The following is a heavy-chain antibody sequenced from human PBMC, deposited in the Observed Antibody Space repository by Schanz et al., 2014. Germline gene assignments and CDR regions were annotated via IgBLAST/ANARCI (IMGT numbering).Heavy chain of an antibody. V-gene: IGHV3-7*01. D-gene: IGHD3-3*01. CDR2: IKHDGSVK. J-gene: IGHJ4*02. CDR3: VRDSFFAFDY. Sequence: EVQVVESGGGLVQPGGSLRLSCTASGFTFSDYWMSWVRQAPGKGPEWVANIKHDGSVKDYVDSVEGRFTISRDNAKNSLYLQMNSLRAEDTAVYYCVRDSFFAFDYWGQGTLVNVSS. CDR1: GFTFSDYW.